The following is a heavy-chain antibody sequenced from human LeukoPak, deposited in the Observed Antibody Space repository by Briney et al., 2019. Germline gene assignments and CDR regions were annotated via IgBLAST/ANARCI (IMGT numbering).Heavy chain of an antibody. V-gene: IGHV3-43D*03. Sequence: GGSLRLSCAASGFTFDDYAMHWVRHAPGKGLEWVSLISWDGGSTYYADSVKGRFTISRDNSKNSLYLQMNSLRAEDTALYYCAKAQLTGEGYFDYWGQGTLVTVSS. J-gene: IGHJ4*02. CDR1: GFTFDDYA. CDR3: AKAQLTGEGYFDY. D-gene: IGHD7-27*01. CDR2: ISWDGGST.